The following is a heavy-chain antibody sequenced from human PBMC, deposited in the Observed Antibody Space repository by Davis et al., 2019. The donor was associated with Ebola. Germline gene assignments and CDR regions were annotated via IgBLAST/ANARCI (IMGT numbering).Heavy chain of an antibody. D-gene: IGHD4-17*01. CDR2: ISGSGGTT. V-gene: IGHV3-23*01. J-gene: IGHJ6*02. Sequence: GGSLRLSCADSVITFSSYAMTWVRQAPGKGLEWVSAISGSGGTTYYAGSVKGRFTVSRDNSKKTMYLQMNSLRAEDTAVYYCARANGDYLYGMDVWGQGTTVTVSS. CDR3: ARANGDYLYGMDV. CDR1: VITFSSYA.